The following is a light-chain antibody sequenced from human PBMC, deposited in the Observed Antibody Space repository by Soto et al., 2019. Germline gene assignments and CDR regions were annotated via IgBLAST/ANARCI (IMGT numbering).Light chain of an antibody. CDR3: LQHNSYPRA. CDR2: AAS. J-gene: IGKJ1*01. V-gene: IGKV1-17*01. Sequence: DIQMTQSPSSLSASVGDRVTITYRASQDIGNDLGWYQQKPGKAPKRLIYAASSLESGVPARFSGSGSGTEFTLTISSLQPEDFATYYCLQHNSYPRAFGQGTKVEI. CDR1: QDIGND.